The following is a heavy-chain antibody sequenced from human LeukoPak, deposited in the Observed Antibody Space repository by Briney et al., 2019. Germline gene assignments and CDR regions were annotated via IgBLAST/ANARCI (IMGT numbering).Heavy chain of an antibody. CDR2: IYYSGST. Sequence: SETLSLTCTVSGGSISSSYYYWGWIRQPPGKGLEWIGSIYYSGSTYYNPSLKSRVTISVDTSKNQFSLKLSSVTAADTAVYYCARDLRGYDSVADYWGQGTLVTVSS. V-gene: IGHV4-39*07. J-gene: IGHJ4*02. D-gene: IGHD5-12*01. CDR3: ARDLRGYDSVADY. CDR1: GGSISSSYYY.